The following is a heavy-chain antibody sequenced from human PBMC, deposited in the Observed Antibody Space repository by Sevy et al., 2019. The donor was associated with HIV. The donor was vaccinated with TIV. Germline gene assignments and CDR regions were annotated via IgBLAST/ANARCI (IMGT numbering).Heavy chain of an antibody. CDR2: IYYLGSA. J-gene: IGHJ4*02. V-gene: IGHV4-39*02. CDR3: ARGRITFFDD. Sequence: SETLSLTCTVSGGSISSSNYYWGWIRQSPGKGLEWIASIYYLGSAYYNPSLRSRFTISVDTSKNQFFLKLSSVTAAETAVYYCARGRITFFDDWGQGALVTVSS. CDR1: GGSISSSNYY. D-gene: IGHD3-16*01.